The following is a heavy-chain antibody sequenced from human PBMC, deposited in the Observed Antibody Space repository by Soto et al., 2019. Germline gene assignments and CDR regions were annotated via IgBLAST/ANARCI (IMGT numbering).Heavy chain of an antibody. V-gene: IGHV3-23*01. D-gene: IGHD2-15*01. J-gene: IGHJ4*02. CDR1: GFTFSSYA. Sequence: GGSLRLSCAASGFTFSSYAMSWVRQAPGKGLEWVSAISGSGGSTYYADSVKGRFTISRDNSKNTLYLQMNSLRAEDTAVYYCAKVDIVVVVAAALFDYWGQGTLVTVSS. CDR3: AKVDIVVVVAAALFDY. CDR2: ISGSGGST.